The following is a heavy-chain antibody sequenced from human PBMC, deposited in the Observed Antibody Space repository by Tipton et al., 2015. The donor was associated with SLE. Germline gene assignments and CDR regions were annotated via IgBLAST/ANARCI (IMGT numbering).Heavy chain of an antibody. Sequence: TLSLTCTVSGGSITSSSYYWGWIRQPPGKGLEWIGSFFYSESTYYYNPSLKSRVTISVDTSKNQFSLKLSSVTAADTAVYYCARAGILTGYYPYFDYWGQGTLVTVSS. J-gene: IGHJ4*02. CDR2: FFYSESTY. CDR3: ARAGILTGYYPYFDY. CDR1: GGSITSSSYY. D-gene: IGHD3-9*01. V-gene: IGHV4-39*07.